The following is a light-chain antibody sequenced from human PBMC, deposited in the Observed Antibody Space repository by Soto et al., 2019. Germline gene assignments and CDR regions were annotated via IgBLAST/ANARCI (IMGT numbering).Light chain of an antibody. CDR3: QQGNGFPVT. CDR1: QTISSW. Sequence: DIQMTQSPSTLSGSVGDRVTITCRASQTISSWLAWYQQKPGKAPKLLIYKASTLKSGVPSRFSGSGSGTEFTLTISSLQPEDFATYYCQQGNGFPVTFGQGTRLEIK. J-gene: IGKJ5*01. CDR2: KAS. V-gene: IGKV1-5*03.